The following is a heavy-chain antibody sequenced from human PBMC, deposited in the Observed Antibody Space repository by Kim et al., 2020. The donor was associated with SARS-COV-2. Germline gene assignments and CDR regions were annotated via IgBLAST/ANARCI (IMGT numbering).Heavy chain of an antibody. Sequence: SETLSLTCTVSGGSISSEIHYWIWIRQPPGKGLEYIGYLYHTGSTHYSPSLRSRVTMSVDTSKNEFSLNLRSVTAADAAVYYCARMKGSRLLFDFWGQGTLVTVSS. D-gene: IGHD4-17*01. V-gene: IGHV4-61*01. CDR1: GGSISSEIHY. CDR2: LYHTGST. J-gene: IGHJ4*02. CDR3: ARMKGSRLLFDF.